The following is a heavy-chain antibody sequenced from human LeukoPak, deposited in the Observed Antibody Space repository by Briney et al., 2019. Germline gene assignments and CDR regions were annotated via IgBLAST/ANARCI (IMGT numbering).Heavy chain of an antibody. V-gene: IGHV4-34*01. CDR3: ARGRGRGYSYGVPFDY. CDR1: GGSFSGYY. J-gene: IGHJ4*02. CDR2: INHSGST. D-gene: IGHD5-18*01. Sequence: PSETLSLTCAVYGGSFSGYYWSWIRQPPGKGLEWIGEINHSGSTNYNPSLKSRVTISVDTSKNQFSLKLSSVTAADTAVYYCARGRGRGYSYGVPFDYWGQGTLVTVSS.